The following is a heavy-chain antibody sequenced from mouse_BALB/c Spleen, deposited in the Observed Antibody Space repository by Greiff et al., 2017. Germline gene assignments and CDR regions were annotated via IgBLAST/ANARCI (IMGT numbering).Heavy chain of an antibody. V-gene: IGHV10-1*02. Sequence: EVHLVESGGGLVQPKGSLKLSCAASGFTFNTYAMNWVRQAPGKGLEWVASIRSKSNNYAASYTDSGQDRFTISRDASQSMLYLQMNNLKTDDTARYYCVGHGSSPSYYAMDYWGQGTSVTVSS. CDR2: IRSKSNNYAA. CDR3: VGHGSSPSYYAMDY. CDR1: GFTFNTYA. D-gene: IGHD1-1*01. J-gene: IGHJ4*01.